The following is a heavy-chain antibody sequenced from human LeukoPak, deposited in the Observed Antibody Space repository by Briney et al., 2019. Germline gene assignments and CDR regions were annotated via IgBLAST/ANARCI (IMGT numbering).Heavy chain of an antibody. CDR1: GFIFNNYA. J-gene: IGHJ4*02. V-gene: IGHV3-9*01. Sequence: PGGSLRLPCAGSGFIFNNYAMHWVRQPPGKGLEWVSGISWNSGSIDYADSVKGRFTISRDNAKNSLYLQINSLRVEDTAFYYCAKDNRRHYTSGPNPDSLHWGQGALVTVSS. CDR2: ISWNSGSI. D-gene: IGHD6-19*01. CDR3: AKDNRRHYTSGPNPDSLH.